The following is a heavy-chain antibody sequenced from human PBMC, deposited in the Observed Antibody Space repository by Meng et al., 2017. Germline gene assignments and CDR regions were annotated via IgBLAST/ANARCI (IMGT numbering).Heavy chain of an antibody. J-gene: IGHJ4*02. CDR2: ISYDGSNK. D-gene: IGHD3-10*01. CDR1: GFTFSSYA. V-gene: IGHV3-30*01. Sequence: VQLGESGGGVVQPGRSLRLSCAASGFTFSSYAMHWVRQAPGKGLEWVAVISYDGSNKYYADSVKGRFTISRDNSKNTLYLQMNSLRAEDTAVYYCASMGYWGQGTLVTVSS. CDR3: ASMGY.